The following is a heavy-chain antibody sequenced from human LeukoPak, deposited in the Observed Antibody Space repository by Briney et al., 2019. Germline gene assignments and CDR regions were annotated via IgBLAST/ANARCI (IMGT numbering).Heavy chain of an antibody. J-gene: IGHJ4*02. CDR1: GFTFSSYA. D-gene: IGHD3-9*01. V-gene: IGHV3-23*01. CDR3: AKDVHYDILTGYYSFYFDH. CDR2: ISGSGGST. Sequence: GGSLRLSCAASGFTFSSYAMSWVRQAPGKGLEWVSAISGSGGSTYYADSVKGRFTISRDNTKNTLYLQMNSLRAEDTAVYYCAKDVHYDILTGYYSFYFDHWGQGTLVTVSS.